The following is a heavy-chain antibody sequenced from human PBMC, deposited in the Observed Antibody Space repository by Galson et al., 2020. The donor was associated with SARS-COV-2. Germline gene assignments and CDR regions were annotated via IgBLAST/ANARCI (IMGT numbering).Heavy chain of an antibody. Sequence: ASVKVSCKASGYSSINYYVHWVRQAPGQGLEWMGRINPNTGGTSFAQNFQGRVTMTSDMSISTAYMELTGLRSDDTAVYYCARDPTLLTFMPFDFWGQGTLVTVSS. CDR1: GYSSINYY. D-gene: IGHD2-15*01. V-gene: IGHV1-2*02. J-gene: IGHJ4*02. CDR3: ARDPTLLTFMPFDF. CDR2: INPNTGGT.